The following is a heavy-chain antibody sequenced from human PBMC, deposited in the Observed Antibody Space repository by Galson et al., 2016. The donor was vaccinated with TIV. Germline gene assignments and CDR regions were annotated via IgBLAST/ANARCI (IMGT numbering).Heavy chain of an antibody. D-gene: IGHD1-1*01. Sequence: SLRLSCAASGFTFDSYTFHWVRQTPGKGLEWVAIISHDGNNKDFADSVQGRFTISRDSSKSTVFPQMNSLRLEDTAVYYCTRDGRGNWKYVDYFDYWGQGTLVTVSS. CDR3: TRDGRGNWKYVDYFDY. V-gene: IGHV3-30-3*01. CDR2: ISHDGNNK. CDR1: GFTFDSYT. J-gene: IGHJ4*02.